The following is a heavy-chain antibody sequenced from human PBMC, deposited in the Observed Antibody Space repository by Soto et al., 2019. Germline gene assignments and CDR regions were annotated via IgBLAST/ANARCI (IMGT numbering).Heavy chain of an antibody. CDR2: INDRGSI. Sequence: QVQLQQWGAGPLRPLETLSLTCGVSGGSFSGYYWAWIRQSPGKGLEWIGEINDRGSINYNPSLTSRVSISVGTSKNHYSLNLRSVTAADTAVYYCARESHDILTGPPWVWYFDLWGRGTLVTVSS. D-gene: IGHD3-9*01. CDR3: ARESHDILTGPPWVWYFDL. J-gene: IGHJ2*01. CDR1: GGSFSGYY. V-gene: IGHV4-34*01.